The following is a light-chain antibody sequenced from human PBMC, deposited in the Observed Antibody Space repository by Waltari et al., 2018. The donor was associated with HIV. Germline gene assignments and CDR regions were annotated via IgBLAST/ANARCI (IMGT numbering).Light chain of an antibody. CDR2: KAS. V-gene: IGKV1-5*03. CDR3: QQYNSYSRT. Sequence: DIQMTQSPSTLSESVGDRVTITCRASQSISSGLAWYQQKPGKPPKLLIYKASSLESGVPSRFSGSGSGTEFTLTISSLQPDDFATYYCQQYNSYSRTFGQGTKVEIK. CDR1: QSISSG. J-gene: IGKJ1*01.